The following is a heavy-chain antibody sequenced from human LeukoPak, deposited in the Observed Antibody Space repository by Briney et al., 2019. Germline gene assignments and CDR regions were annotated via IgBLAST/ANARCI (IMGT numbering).Heavy chain of an antibody. J-gene: IGHJ4*02. Sequence: SETLSLTCTVSGGSVSSGSYYWSWIRQPPGKGLEWIGEIYHSGSTNYNPSLKSRVTISVDKSKNQFSLKLSSVTAADTAVYYCAKYSSSGGGDWGQGTLVTVSS. CDR2: IYHSGST. CDR1: GGSVSSGSYY. V-gene: IGHV4-61*01. D-gene: IGHD6-13*01. CDR3: AKYSSSGGGD.